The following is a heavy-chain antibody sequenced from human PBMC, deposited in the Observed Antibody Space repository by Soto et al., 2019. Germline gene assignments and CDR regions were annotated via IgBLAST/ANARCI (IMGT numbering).Heavy chain of an antibody. J-gene: IGHJ4*02. V-gene: IGHV3-23*01. Sequence: EVQLLESGGGLEQPGGSLRLSCAASGFTFSNYAMNWVRQAPGKGLEWVSVISGSGGSTYYADSVKGRFTISRDNSKNTLYLQMNSLRAEDTAVYYCAKRATGTYFDYWGQGTLVIVSS. CDR1: GFTFSNYA. CDR2: ISGSGGST. D-gene: IGHD1-1*01. CDR3: AKRATGTYFDY.